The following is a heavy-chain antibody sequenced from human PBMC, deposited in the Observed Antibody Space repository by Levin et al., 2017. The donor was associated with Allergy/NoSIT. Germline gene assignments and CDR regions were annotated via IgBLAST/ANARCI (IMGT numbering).Heavy chain of an antibody. D-gene: IGHD5-24*01. V-gene: IGHV3-23*01. CDR3: ATTSPGDGYSCWDY. CDR1: GFAFRKYA. J-gene: IGHJ4*02. CDR2: IDEGDGNRA. Sequence: PGGSLRLSCTASGFAFRKYAMTWVRQAPGQGLEWVSSIDEGDGNRAYYADSVKGRFIISRDNSKNTVSPQMDSLRAEDTAVYYCATTSPGDGYSCWDYWGQGALVTVSS.